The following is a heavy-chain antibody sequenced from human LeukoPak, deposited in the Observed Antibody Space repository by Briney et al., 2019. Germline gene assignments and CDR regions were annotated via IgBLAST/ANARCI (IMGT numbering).Heavy chain of an antibody. D-gene: IGHD6-13*01. V-gene: IGHV3-23*01. J-gene: IGHJ4*02. CDR3: AKVAKGSIAAAADFDY. CDR2: ISGSGGST. CDR1: GFTFSSYA. Sequence: GGSLRLSCAASGFTFSSYAMSWVRQAPGKGLEWVSAISGSGGSTYYADSVKGRFTISRDNSKNTLYLQMSSLRAEDTAVYYCAKVAKGSIAAAADFDYWGQGTLVTVSS.